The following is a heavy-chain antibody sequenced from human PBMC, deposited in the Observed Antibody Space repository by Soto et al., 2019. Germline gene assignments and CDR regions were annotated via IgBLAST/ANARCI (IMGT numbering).Heavy chain of an antibody. D-gene: IGHD5-18*01. CDR3: ARTMDTAMAPKHYDAFDI. V-gene: IGHV5-51*01. Sequence: GDSLKISCKGSGYSFTSYWIGWVRQMPGKGLEWMGIIYPGDSDTRYSPSFQGQVTISADKSISTAYLQWSSLKVSDTAMYYCARTMDTAMAPKHYDAFDIWGQGTMVTVSS. CDR1: GYSFTSYW. J-gene: IGHJ3*02. CDR2: IYPGDSDT.